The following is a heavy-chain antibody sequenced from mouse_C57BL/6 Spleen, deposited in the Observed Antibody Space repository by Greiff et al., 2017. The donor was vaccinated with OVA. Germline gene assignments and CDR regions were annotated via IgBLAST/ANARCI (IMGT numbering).Heavy chain of an antibody. CDR3: TTSGSSYEGYFDV. CDR1: GFTIKDYY. D-gene: IGHD1-1*01. Sequence: VQLQQSGAELVRPGASVKLSCTASGFTIKDYYMHWVKQRPEQGLEWIGRIDPEDGDTEYAPKFQGKATMTADTPSNTAYLQLSSLTSEDTAVYYGTTSGSSYEGYFDVWGTGTTVTVSS. CDR2: IDPEDGDT. J-gene: IGHJ1*03. V-gene: IGHV14-1*01.